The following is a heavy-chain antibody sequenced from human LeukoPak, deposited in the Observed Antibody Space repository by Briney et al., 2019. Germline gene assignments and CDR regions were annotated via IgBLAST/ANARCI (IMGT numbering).Heavy chain of an antibody. CDR1: GGSFSGYY. CDR3: ARGRTGDY. D-gene: IGHD7-27*01. Sequence: KPSETLSLTCAVYGGSFSGYYWSWIRQPPGKGLEWIGEINHSGSTNYNPSLKSRVTISVDTSKNQFSLKLSSVTAADTAVYYRARGRTGDYWGQGTLVTVSS. V-gene: IGHV4-34*01. CDR2: INHSGST. J-gene: IGHJ4*02.